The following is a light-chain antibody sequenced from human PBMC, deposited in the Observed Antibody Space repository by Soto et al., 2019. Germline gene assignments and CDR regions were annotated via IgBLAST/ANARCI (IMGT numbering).Light chain of an antibody. J-gene: IGKJ2*01. Sequence: DIQMTQSPSTLSASVGDRVTITCRASQSISSWLAWYQQKPGKAPKLLIYKASSFESGVPSRFSGSGSRTEFTLTISSLQPDDFATYYCQQYNIYPYTFGQGTKLEIK. CDR3: QQYNIYPYT. CDR1: QSISSW. CDR2: KAS. V-gene: IGKV1-5*03.